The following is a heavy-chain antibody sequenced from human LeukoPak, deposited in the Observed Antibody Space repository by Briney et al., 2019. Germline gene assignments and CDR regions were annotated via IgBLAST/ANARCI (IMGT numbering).Heavy chain of an antibody. CDR1: GYTFTGYY. V-gene: IGHV1-2*02. CDR2: INPNSGGT. D-gene: IGHD2-2*01. Sequence: EASVKVSCTASGYTFTGYYMHWVRQAPGQGLEWMGWINPNSGGTNYAQKFQGRVTMTRDTSISTAYMELSRLRSDDTAVYYCARSDRIVVVPAAIGYWGQGTLVTVSS. CDR3: ARSDRIVVVPAAIGY. J-gene: IGHJ4*02.